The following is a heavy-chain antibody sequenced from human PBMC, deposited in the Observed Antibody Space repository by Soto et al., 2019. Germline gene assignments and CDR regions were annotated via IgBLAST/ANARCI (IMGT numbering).Heavy chain of an antibody. D-gene: IGHD6-6*01. CDR3: ARVVYSSSKRFLARWFDP. V-gene: IGHV4-61*01. Sequence: SETLSLTCTVSCGSVSSGNYYWSWIRQPPGKGLEWIGYFYYTGSTNYNPSLKSRVTISIDASKNQFSLKLSSVTAADTAVYYCARVVYSSSKRFLARWFDPWGQGTLVTVSS. J-gene: IGHJ5*02. CDR2: FYYTGST. CDR1: CGSVSSGNYY.